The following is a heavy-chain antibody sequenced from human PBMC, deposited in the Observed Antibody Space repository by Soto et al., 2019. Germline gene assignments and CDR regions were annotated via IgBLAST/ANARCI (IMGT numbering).Heavy chain of an antibody. V-gene: IGHV3-33*01. CDR2: IWYDGSNK. Sequence: QVQLVESGGGVVQPGRSLRLSCAASGFTFSSYGMHWVRQAPGKGLEWVAVIWYDGSNKYYADSVKGRFTISRDNSKNPLYLQMNSLRAEDTAVYYCARGVFSSSGWFDPWGQGTLVTVSS. CDR3: ARGVFSSSGWFDP. D-gene: IGHD6-13*01. J-gene: IGHJ5*02. CDR1: GFTFSSYG.